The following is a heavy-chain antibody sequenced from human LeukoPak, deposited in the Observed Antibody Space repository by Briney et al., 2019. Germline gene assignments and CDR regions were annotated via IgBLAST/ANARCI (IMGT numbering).Heavy chain of an antibody. Sequence: GGSLRLSCAASGFTFGDYAMHWVRQAPGKGLEWVSGISWNSGSIGYADSVKGRFTISRDNAKNSLYLQMNSLRAEDTALYYCAKDRGIAVAGTGIDYWGQGTLVTVSS. CDR1: GFTFGDYA. D-gene: IGHD6-19*01. J-gene: IGHJ4*02. CDR3: AKDRGIAVAGTGIDY. V-gene: IGHV3-9*01. CDR2: ISWNSGSI.